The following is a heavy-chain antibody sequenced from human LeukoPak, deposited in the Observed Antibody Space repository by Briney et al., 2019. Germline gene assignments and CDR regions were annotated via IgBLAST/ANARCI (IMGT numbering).Heavy chain of an antibody. V-gene: IGHV3-33*01. D-gene: IGHD3-3*01. CDR2: IWYDGTRT. J-gene: IGHJ4*02. CDR3: ARGFLDFDS. Sequence: PGGSLRLSCVTSGFTFSNSGMHWLRQAPGKGLEWVALIWYDGTRTEYADSVKGRFTISRDDSKNTVYLQMNSLRAEDTAFYYCARGFLDFDSWGQGTLVIVSS. CDR1: GFTFSNSG.